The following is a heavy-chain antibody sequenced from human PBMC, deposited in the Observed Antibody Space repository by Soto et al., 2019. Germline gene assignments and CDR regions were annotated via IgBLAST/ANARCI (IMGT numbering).Heavy chain of an antibody. CDR2: ISRSGSTI. J-gene: IGHJ6*02. CDR3: ARVFCISTSCYDWYYYYGMDV. V-gene: IGHV3-11*01. D-gene: IGHD2-2*01. Sequence: QVQLLESGGGLVKPGGSLRLSCAASGFTFSDYYMRWIRQAPGKGLEWVSYISRSGSTIYNADSVKGRFTISRDNAKNSLYLQMNSLRAEVTAVDYCARVFCISTSCYDWYYYYGMDVWGQGTTVTVSS. CDR1: GFTFSDYY.